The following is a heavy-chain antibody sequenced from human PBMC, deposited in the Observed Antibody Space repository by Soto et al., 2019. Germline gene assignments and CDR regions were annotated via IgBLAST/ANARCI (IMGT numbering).Heavy chain of an antibody. J-gene: IGHJ6*02. CDR2: IRSKANSYAT. CDR1: GFTFSGSA. D-gene: IGHD3-10*01. V-gene: IGHV3-73*01. Sequence: GGSLRLSCAASGFTFSGSAMHWVRQASGKGLEWVGRIRSKANSYATAYAASVKGRFTISRDDSKNTAYLQMNSLKTEDTAVYYCTSSAGMVRGVNYGMDVWGQGTTVTVSS. CDR3: TSSAGMVRGVNYGMDV.